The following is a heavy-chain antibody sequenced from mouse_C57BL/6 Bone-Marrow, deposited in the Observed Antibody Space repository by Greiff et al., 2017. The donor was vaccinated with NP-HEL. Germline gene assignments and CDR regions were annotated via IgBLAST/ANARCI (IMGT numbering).Heavy chain of an antibody. D-gene: IGHD2-3*01. CDR1: GFTFSDYG. V-gene: IGHV5-15*01. CDR3: LIYDGYYGFAY. CDR2: ISNLAYSI. Sequence: EVQLVESGGGLVQPGGSLKLSCAASGFTFSDYGMAWVRQAPRKGPEWVAFISNLAYSIYYADTVTGRFTISRENAKNTLYLEMSSLRSDDTALYYCLIYDGYYGFAYWGQGTLVTVSA. J-gene: IGHJ3*01.